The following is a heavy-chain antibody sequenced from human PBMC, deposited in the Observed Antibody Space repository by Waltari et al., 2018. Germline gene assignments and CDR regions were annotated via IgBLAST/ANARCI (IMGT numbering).Heavy chain of an antibody. V-gene: IGHV3-30-3*01. Sequence: QVHLVESGGGVVQPGRSLRLSCAASGFTFSSHSMHWVRQAPGKGLEWVAVISNDGSNKNYAVSVEGRFTISRDNSKNTLNLQMDGLRAEDTAVYYCARDNPYSSSWLLFFDTFDV. D-gene: IGHD6-13*01. CDR3: ARDNPYSSSWLLFFDTFDV. J-gene: IGHJ3*01. CDR1: GFTFSSHS. CDR2: ISNDGSNK.